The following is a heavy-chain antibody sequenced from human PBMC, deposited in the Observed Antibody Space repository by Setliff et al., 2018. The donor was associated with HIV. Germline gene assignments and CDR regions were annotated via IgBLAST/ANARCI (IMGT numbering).Heavy chain of an antibody. CDR1: GFIFSAYW. D-gene: IGHD5-12*01. CDR2: IKQDGSKK. CDR3: ARDERRWLQSGMDV. J-gene: IGHJ6*02. Sequence: PGGSLRLSCAASGFIFSAYWMNWVRQAPGKGLEWVANIKQDGSKKYYADSVKGRFTISRDNAKNSLYLQMNSLRAEDTAVYYCARDERRWLQSGMDVWGQGTTVTVSS. V-gene: IGHV3-7*01.